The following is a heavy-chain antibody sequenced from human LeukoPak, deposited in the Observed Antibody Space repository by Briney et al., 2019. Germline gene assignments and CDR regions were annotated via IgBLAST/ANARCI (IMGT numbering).Heavy chain of an antibody. CDR3: AKGSRSIAVDNLCDY. CDR1: GFTFSSSA. Sequence: GGSLRLSCAASGFTFSSSAMSWVRQAPGKGLEWASVISSSGGSTYYADSVKGRFTIFRDNSKNTLYLQMSSLRAEDTAVYYCAKGSRSIAVDNLCDYWGQGTLVTVSS. J-gene: IGHJ4*02. V-gene: IGHV3-23*01. D-gene: IGHD6-6*01. CDR2: ISSSGGST.